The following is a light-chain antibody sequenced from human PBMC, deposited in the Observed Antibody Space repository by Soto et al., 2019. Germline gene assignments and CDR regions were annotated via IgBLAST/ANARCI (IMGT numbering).Light chain of an antibody. CDR2: GAS. CDR3: QQYNNWPPLT. V-gene: IGKV3-15*01. Sequence: IVMTQSPATLSVSPGERATLSCRASQSVSSDLAWYQQIPGQAPRLLIYGASTRATGIPARFRGSGSGTEFTLTISSLQSEDFAVYYCQQYNNWPPLTFGGGTKVEIK. CDR1: QSVSSD. J-gene: IGKJ4*01.